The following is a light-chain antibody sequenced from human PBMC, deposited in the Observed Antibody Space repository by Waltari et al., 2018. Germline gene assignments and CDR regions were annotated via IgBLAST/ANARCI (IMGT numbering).Light chain of an antibody. CDR3: QQRSNWPWT. J-gene: IGKJ1*01. CDR2: DAS. CDR1: QSVSSY. Sequence: EIVLTPSPATLSLSPVERATLSCRASQSVSSYLAWYQQKPGQAPRLLIYDASNRATGIPARFSGSGSGTDFTLTISSLEPEDFAVYYCQQRSNWPWTFGQGTKVEIK. V-gene: IGKV3-11*01.